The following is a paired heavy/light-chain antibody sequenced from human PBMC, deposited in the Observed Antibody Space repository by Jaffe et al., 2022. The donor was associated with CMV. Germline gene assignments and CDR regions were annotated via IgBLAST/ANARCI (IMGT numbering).Heavy chain of an antibody. CDR1: GFTFSDYA. Sequence: EVQLLQSGGGFIQPGGSLRLSCAASGFTFSDYAMTWVRQAPGKGLEWVAGIPSRGDSKYYVDSVKGRFTISRDNTKNTLYLQMNSLRVEDTAVYFCAKVRPLIIRWGSFDYWGQGSLVTVSS. D-gene: IGHD4-17*01. CDR2: IPSRGDSK. J-gene: IGHJ4*02. V-gene: IGHV3-23*01. CDR3: AKVRPLIIRWGSFDY.
Light chain of an antibody. CDR3: LQRSNSWT. CDR1: QSVRSF. V-gene: IGKV3-11*01. CDR2: DAS. J-gene: IGKJ1*01. Sequence: EIVLTQSPATLSLSPGERATLSCRASQSVRSFLDWYQQKPGQAPRLLIYDASNRAAGIPSRFSGSGSGTDFSLTISTLEPEDFAVYYCLQRSNSWTFGQGTKVEIK.